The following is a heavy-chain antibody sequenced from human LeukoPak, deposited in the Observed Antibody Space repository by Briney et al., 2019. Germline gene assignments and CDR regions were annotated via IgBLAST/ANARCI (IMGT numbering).Heavy chain of an antibody. CDR3: ARDSSDYYDSSGYFDY. D-gene: IGHD3-22*01. Sequence: GGSLRLSCAASGLTFSGYWMNWVRQAPGKGLEWVSYISSSGSTIYYADSVKGRFTISRDNAKNSLYLQMNSLRAEDTAVYYCARDSSDYYDSSGYFDYWGQGTLVTVSS. CDR1: GLTFSGYW. V-gene: IGHV3-48*04. J-gene: IGHJ4*02. CDR2: ISSSGSTI.